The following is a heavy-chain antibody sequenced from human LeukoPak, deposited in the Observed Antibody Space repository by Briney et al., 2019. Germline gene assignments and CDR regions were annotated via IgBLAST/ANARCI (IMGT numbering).Heavy chain of an antibody. CDR2: ISYDGSNN. CDR3: ARGEVTMIRGVIPYFDF. CDR1: GFTFSNYA. V-gene: IGHV3-30*04. J-gene: IGHJ4*02. Sequence: PGRSLRLSCAASGFTFSNYAMNWVRQAPGKGLEWVALISYDGSNNYYADSVKGRFTISRDNSENTVYLQMSSLTAEDTALYYCARGEVTMIRGVIPYFDFWGQGTLVTVSS. D-gene: IGHD3-10*01.